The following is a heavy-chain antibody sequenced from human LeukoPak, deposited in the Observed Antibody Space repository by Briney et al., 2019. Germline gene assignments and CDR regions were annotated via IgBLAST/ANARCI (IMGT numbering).Heavy chain of an antibody. Sequence: PGGSLRLSCAASGFTFSSYWIHWVRQAPGKGLVWVSRINSDGSSTSYADSVKGRFTISRDNAKNTLYLQTNSLRAEDTAVYYCARGQYSSGWYYFDYWGQGTLVTVSS. J-gene: IGHJ4*02. CDR3: ARGQYSSGWYYFDY. CDR2: INSDGSST. CDR1: GFTFSSYW. V-gene: IGHV3-74*01. D-gene: IGHD6-19*01.